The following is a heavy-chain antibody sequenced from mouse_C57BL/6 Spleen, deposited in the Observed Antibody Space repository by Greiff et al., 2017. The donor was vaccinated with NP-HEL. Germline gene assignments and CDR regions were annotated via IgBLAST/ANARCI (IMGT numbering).Heavy chain of an antibody. CDR3: ALLYYGSSNPYWYFDV. Sequence: QVQLKQPGAELVKPGASVKLSCKASGYTFTSYWMHWVKQRPGRGLEWIGRIDPNSGGTKYNEKFKSKATLTVDKPSSTAYMPLSSLTSEDSAVYYCALLYYGSSNPYWYFDVWGTGTTVTVSS. D-gene: IGHD1-1*01. CDR2: IDPNSGGT. V-gene: IGHV1-72*01. CDR1: GYTFTSYW. J-gene: IGHJ1*03.